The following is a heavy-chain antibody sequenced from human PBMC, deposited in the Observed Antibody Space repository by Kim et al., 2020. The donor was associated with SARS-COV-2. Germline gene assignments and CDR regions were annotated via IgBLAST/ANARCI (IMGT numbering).Heavy chain of an antibody. V-gene: IGHV4-34*01. D-gene: IGHD3-22*01. CDR3: ARAQLTITMIVVVITTSSYFDY. CDR1: GGSFSNYY. CDR2: INHSGST. Sequence: SETLSLTCVVYGGSFSNYYWNWIRQPPGKGLEWIGEINHSGSTNYNPSLKSRVTISVDTSKNQFSLKLSSVTAADTAVYYCARAQLTITMIVVVITTSSYFDYWGQGTLVTVSS. J-gene: IGHJ4*02.